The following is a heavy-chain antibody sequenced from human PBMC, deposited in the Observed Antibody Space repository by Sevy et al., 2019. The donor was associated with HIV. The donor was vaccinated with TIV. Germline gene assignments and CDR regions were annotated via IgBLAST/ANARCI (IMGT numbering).Heavy chain of an antibody. V-gene: IGHV3-30-3*01. CDR1: GFTFSSYA. CDR3: ARGLDAAPATDLWY. D-gene: IGHD2-15*01. Sequence: GGSLRLSCAASGFTFSSYAMHWVRQAPGKGLEWVAVISYDGSNKYYADSVKGRFTISRDNSKNTPYLQMNSLRAEDTAVYYCARGLDAAPATDLWYWGQGTLVTVSS. J-gene: IGHJ4*02. CDR2: ISYDGSNK.